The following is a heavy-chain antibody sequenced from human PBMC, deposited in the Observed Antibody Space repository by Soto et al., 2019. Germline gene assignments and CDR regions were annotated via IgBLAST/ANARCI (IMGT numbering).Heavy chain of an antibody. CDR3: AINGIREGVGYLSF. Sequence: PSETLSLTCNVSGVSIDNYYWSWIRKNPGKGPEWIGYTYYTGSTNYNPSLESRVTISVDASKTRFSLTVNSVTAADTAEYYYAINGIREGVGYLSFWAPGTLVTVSS. CDR2: TYYTGST. V-gene: IGHV4-59*08. D-gene: IGHD3-10*01. J-gene: IGHJ4*02. CDR1: GVSIDNYY.